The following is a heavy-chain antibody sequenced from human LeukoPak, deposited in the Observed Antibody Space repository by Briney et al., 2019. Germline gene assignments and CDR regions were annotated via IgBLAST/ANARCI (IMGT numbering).Heavy chain of an antibody. V-gene: IGHV4-4*09. CDR1: AFTFSSYY. CDR2: IYTIVGT. CDR3: ARHSANYDFWSGYYSPPQYFDY. Sequence: LRLACAASAFTFSSYYWGWIRQPPGKGLGWIGYIYTIVGTNYNPSLKSRVTISVDTSKNQFSLKLSSVTAADTAVYYCARHSANYDFWSGYYSPPQYFDYWGQGTLVTVSS. D-gene: IGHD3-3*01. J-gene: IGHJ4*02.